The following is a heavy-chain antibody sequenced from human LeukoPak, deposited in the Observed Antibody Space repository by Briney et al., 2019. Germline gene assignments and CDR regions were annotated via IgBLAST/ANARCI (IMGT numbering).Heavy chain of an antibody. D-gene: IGHD2-2*01. Sequence: QTGGSLRLSCAASGFTFSSYGMHWVRQAPGKGLEWVAVIWYDGSNKYYADSVKGRFTISRDNSKNTLYLQMNSLRAEDTAVYYCARESTAQPFDYWGQGTLVTASS. CDR3: ARESTAQPFDY. CDR1: GFTFSSYG. CDR2: IWYDGSNK. J-gene: IGHJ4*02. V-gene: IGHV3-33*01.